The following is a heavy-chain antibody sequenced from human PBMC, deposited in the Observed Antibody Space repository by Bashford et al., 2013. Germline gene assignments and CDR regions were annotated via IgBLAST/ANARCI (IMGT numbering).Heavy chain of an antibody. Sequence: ASVKVSCKTSGYAFTGYYIHWVRQAPGQGLEWMGWINPNSGGTNYAQKFQGWVTMTRDTSISTAYMELTSLRSEDTAVYYCARDGSIAAPYYYYGMDVWGQGTTVTVSS. J-gene: IGHJ6*02. CDR1: GYAFTGYY. CDR2: INPNSGGT. CDR3: ARDGSIAAPYYYYGMDV. V-gene: IGHV1-2*04. D-gene: IGHD6-6*01.